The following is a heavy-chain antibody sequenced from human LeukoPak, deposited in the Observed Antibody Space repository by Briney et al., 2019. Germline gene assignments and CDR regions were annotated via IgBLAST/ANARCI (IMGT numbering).Heavy chain of an antibody. J-gene: IGHJ4*02. CDR3: AGRRQWLVLWY. V-gene: IGHV4-34*01. Sequence: TSETLSLTCAVYGGSFSGYYWSWIRQPPGKGLEWIGEINHSGSTNYNPSLKSRVTISVDTSKNQFSLKLSSVTAADTAVYYCAGRRQWLVLWYWGQGTLVTVSS. D-gene: IGHD6-19*01. CDR1: GGSFSGYY. CDR2: INHSGST.